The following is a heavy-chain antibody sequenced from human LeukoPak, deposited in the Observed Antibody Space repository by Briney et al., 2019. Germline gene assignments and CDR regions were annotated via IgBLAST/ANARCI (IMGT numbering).Heavy chain of an antibody. D-gene: IGHD3-9*01. V-gene: IGHV1-18*01. J-gene: IGHJ4*02. CDR1: FYTFPSYG. CDR2: ISAYNGNT. CDR3: ASVYYDILTGYYRLDY. Sequence: GASVKVSCKASFYTFPSYGISGVRQAPAQGLEGMGWISAYNGNTNYAQKLQGRVTMTTDTSTSTAYMELRSLRSDDTAVYYCASVYYDILTGYYRLDYWGQGTLVTVSS.